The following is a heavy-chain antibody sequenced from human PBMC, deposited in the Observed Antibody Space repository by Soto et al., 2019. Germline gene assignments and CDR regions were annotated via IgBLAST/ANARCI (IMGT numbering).Heavy chain of an antibody. V-gene: IGHV5-51*01. CDR1: GYSFTNYW. J-gene: IGHJ6*03. CDR3: ARLPGYCSSTSCWNYYYMDV. D-gene: IGHD2-2*01. CDR2: IYPGDSDT. Sequence: GESLKISCKGSGYSFTNYWIGWVRQMPGKGLEWMGIIYPGDSDTRYSPSFQGQVTISADKSISTAYLQWSSLKASDTAMYYCARLPGYCSSTSCWNYYYMDVWGKGTTVTVSS.